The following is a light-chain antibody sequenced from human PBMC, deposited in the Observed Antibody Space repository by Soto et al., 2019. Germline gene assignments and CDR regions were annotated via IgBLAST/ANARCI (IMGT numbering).Light chain of an antibody. J-gene: IGLJ1*01. CDR3: NSFGGNNKDV. Sequence: QSALTQPPSASGSPGQSVTISCTGTSSDVGGYNFVSWYQHHPGKAPKLVIYEVSQWPSGVPDRFSGSKSGNTASLTVSGLQAEDEADYYCNSFGGNNKDVFGTGTKLTVL. CDR2: EVS. CDR1: SSDVGGYNF. V-gene: IGLV2-8*01.